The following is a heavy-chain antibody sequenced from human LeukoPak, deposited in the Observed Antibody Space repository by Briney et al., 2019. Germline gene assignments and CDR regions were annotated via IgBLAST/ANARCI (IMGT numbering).Heavy chain of an antibody. CDR2: ISSSSSYI. J-gene: IGHJ4*02. Sequence: GGSLRLSCAASGFTFSSYSMNWVRQAPGKGLEWVSSISSSSSYIYYADSVKGRFTISRDNAKNSLYLQMNGLRAEDTAVYYCARDTVTTGAYWGQGTLVTVSS. CDR1: GFTFSSYS. D-gene: IGHD4-17*01. V-gene: IGHV3-21*01. CDR3: ARDTVTTGAY.